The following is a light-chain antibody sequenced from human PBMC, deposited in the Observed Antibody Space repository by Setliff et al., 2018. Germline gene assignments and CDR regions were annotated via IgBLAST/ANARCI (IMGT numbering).Light chain of an antibody. CDR1: SSDVGGYNY. V-gene: IGLV2-14*01. Sequence: QSALTQPASVSGSPGQSITISCTGTSSDVGGYNYVSWYQQHPGKAPKLMIYDVSKRPSGVSNRFSGSKSGNTASLTISGLQAEDEADYYCSSYTGSNSHVFGTGTKVTV. CDR3: SSYTGSNSHV. CDR2: DVS. J-gene: IGLJ1*01.